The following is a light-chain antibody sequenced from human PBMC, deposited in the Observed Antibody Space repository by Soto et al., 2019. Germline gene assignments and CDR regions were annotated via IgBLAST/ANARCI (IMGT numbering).Light chain of an antibody. J-gene: IGKJ1*01. CDR3: QQYYSFPWT. CDR2: KAS. Sequence: DIQMTQSPSTLSGSVGDRVTITCRASQTISSWLAWYQQKPGKAPKLLIYKASTLKSGVPSRFRGSGSGTEFTLTISSLQPDDFATYYCQQYYSFPWTFGQGTKVDIK. CDR1: QTISSW. V-gene: IGKV1-5*03.